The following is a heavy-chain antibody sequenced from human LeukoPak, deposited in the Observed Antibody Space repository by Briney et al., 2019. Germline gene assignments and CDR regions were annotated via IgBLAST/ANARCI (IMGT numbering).Heavy chain of an antibody. CDR3: ARGRIVVVTARYYYYSGMDV. CDR1: GGSISSYY. Sequence: SETLSLTCTVSGGSISSYYWSWIRQPPGKGLEWIGEINHSGSTNYNPSLKSRVTISVDTSKNRFSLKLSSVTAADTAVYYCARGRIVVVTARYYYYSGMDVWGQGTTVTVSS. V-gene: IGHV4-34*01. J-gene: IGHJ6*02. D-gene: IGHD2-21*02. CDR2: INHSGST.